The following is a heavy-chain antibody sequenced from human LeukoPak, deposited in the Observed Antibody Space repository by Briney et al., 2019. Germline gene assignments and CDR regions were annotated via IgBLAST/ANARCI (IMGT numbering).Heavy chain of an antibody. CDR3: ARVGRGYSYVYDY. D-gene: IGHD5-18*01. CDR2: ISSNGGTT. CDR1: GFTFSSYA. Sequence: PGGSLRLSCAASGFTFSSYAMHWVRQAPGKGLEYVSTISSNGGTTYYANSVKGRFTISRDNSKNTLYLQVGSLRAEDMAVYYCARVGRGYSYVYDYWGQGTLVTVSS. V-gene: IGHV3-64*01. J-gene: IGHJ4*02.